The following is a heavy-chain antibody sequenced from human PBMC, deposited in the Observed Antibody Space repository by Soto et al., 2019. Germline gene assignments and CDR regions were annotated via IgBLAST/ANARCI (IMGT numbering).Heavy chain of an antibody. D-gene: IGHD6-13*01. J-gene: IGHJ4*02. CDR3: ARELQLVRSSSPVDY. Sequence: GGSLRLSCAASGFTFSSYAMHWVRQAPGKGLEWVAVISYDGSNKYYADSVKGRFTISRDNSKNTLYLQMNSLRAEDTAVYYCARELQLVRSSSPVDYWGQGTLVTVSS. CDR1: GFTFSSYA. V-gene: IGHV3-30-3*01. CDR2: ISYDGSNK.